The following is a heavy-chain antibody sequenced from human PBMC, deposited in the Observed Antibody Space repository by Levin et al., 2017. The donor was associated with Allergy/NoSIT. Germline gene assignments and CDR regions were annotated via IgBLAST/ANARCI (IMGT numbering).Heavy chain of an antibody. CDR3: AKDYSSGYFYYFDY. Sequence: GGSLRLSCAASGFTFDDYAMHWVRQAPGKGLEWVSGISWNSGSIGYADSVKGRFTISRDNAKKSLYLQMNSLRAEDTALYYCAKDYSSGYFYYFDYWGQGTLVTVSS. V-gene: IGHV3-9*01. CDR1: GFTFDDYA. J-gene: IGHJ4*02. CDR2: ISWNSGSI. D-gene: IGHD3-22*01.